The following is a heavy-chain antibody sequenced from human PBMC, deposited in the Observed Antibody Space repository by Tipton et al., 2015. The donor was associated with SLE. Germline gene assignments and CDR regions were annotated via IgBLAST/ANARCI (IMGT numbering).Heavy chain of an antibody. CDR3: ARRYGDPTSPYFDP. J-gene: IGHJ5*02. V-gene: IGHV4-39*07. CDR2: VYYSGAT. D-gene: IGHD4-17*01. Sequence: LRLSCTVSGGSISDSSYFWGWIRQPPGKGLEWIGSVYYSGATYYNPSLKSRVTISINTYRNYFSLRLTSLTAADTAVYYCARRYGDPTSPYFDPWGQGTLVNVSS. CDR1: GGSISDSSYF.